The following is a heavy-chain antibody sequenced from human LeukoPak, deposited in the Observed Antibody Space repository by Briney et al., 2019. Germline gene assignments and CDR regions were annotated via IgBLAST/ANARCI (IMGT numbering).Heavy chain of an antibody. J-gene: IGHJ6*03. Sequence: SETLSLTCTVSGGSISSSSYYWGWIRQPPGKGLEWIGSIYYSGSTYYNPSLKSRVTISVDTSKNQFSLKLSSVTAADTAVYCCARRVDYYDSSGYYPHYMDVWGKGTTVTISS. CDR1: GGSISSSSYY. D-gene: IGHD3-22*01. CDR2: IYYSGST. V-gene: IGHV4-39*01. CDR3: ARRVDYYDSSGYYPHYMDV.